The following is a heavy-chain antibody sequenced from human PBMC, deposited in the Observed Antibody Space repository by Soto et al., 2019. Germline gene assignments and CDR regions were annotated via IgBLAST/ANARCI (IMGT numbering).Heavy chain of an antibody. V-gene: IGHV3-23*01. Sequence: EVHLLESGGGLIQPGGTLTLSCAASEFTFSSYAMSWVRQARGKGLEWVSSITVGVGNTHYADSVRGRFTISRDNSKNTVYLQMHSLRAEDTAIYYCAKNYYFDSWGQGALVTVSS. D-gene: IGHD3-10*01. CDR2: ITVGVGNT. CDR1: EFTFSSYA. CDR3: AKNYYFDS. J-gene: IGHJ4*02.